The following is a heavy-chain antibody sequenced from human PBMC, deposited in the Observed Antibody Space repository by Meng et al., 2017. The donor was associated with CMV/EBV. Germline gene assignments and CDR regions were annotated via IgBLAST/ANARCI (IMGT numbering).Heavy chain of an antibody. CDR3: TRASWWELLPYFDY. CDR2: IRSKAYGGTT. CDR1: GFTFGDYA. D-gene: IGHD1-26*01. V-gene: IGHV3-49*04. Sequence: GGSLRLSCTASGFTFGDYAMSWVRQAPGKGLEWVGFIRSKAYGGTTKYAASVKGRFTISRDDSKSIAYLQMNSLKTEDTAVYYCTRASWWELLPYFDYWGQGTLVTVSS. J-gene: IGHJ4*02.